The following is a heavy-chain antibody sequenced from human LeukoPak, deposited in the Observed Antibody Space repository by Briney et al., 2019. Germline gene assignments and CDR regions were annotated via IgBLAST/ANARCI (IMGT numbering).Heavy chain of an antibody. J-gene: IGHJ4*02. V-gene: IGHV3-23*01. CDR1: GFTFSSYA. D-gene: IGHD2-2*01. Sequence: PGGSLRLSCAASGFTFSSYAMRWDRQAPGKGLEWVSGISGSGGSTYYTDSVKGRFTISRDNSKNTLYLQMNSLRAEDTAVYYCAKETCTGTSCSTDYRGQGTLVTVSS. CDR2: ISGSGGST. CDR3: AKETCTGTSCSTDY.